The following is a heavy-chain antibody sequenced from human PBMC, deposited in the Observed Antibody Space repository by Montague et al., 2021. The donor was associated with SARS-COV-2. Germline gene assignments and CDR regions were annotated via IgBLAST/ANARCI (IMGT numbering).Heavy chain of an antibody. CDR1: GITFNTYD. CDR2: IGTPGDT. D-gene: IGHD2-15*01. CDR3: ARGGYCSGSNCLYFDS. V-gene: IGHV3-13*01. J-gene: IGHJ4*02. Sequence: SLRLSCAASGITFNTYDMHWVRQATGKGLEWVSSIGTPGDTYYPGSVKGRFTISRENAKNSLYLQMNSLRAGDTAVYYCARGGYCSGSNCLYFDSWGQGTLVTVSS.